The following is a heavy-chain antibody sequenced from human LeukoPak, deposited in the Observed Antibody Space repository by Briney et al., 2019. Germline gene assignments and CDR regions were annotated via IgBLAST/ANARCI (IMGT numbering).Heavy chain of an antibody. CDR2: IIPIFGTA. CDR1: GGTFSSYA. D-gene: IGHD3-10*01. J-gene: IGHJ3*02. CDR3: ARDGPFRHAFDI. Sequence: ASVTVSCKASGGTFSSYAISWVRQAPGQGLEWMGGIIPIFGTANCAQKFQGRVTITADESTSTAYMELSSLRSEDTAVYYCARDGPFRHAFDIWGQGTMVAVSS. V-gene: IGHV1-69*13.